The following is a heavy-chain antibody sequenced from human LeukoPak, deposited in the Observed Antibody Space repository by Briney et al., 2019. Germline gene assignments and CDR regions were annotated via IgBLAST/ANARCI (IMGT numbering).Heavy chain of an antibody. J-gene: IGHJ3*02. D-gene: IGHD1-26*01. V-gene: IGHV3-66*01. Sequence: GGSLRLSCAASGFIFSSYWMNWVRQAPGKGLEWVSVIYKVGNTFYADFVKGRFTISRDNSKNTLYLQMNSLRAEDTALYYCARGLVVGGTGVWAFDIWGQGTMVTVSS. CDR2: IYKVGNT. CDR3: ARGLVVGGTGVWAFDI. CDR1: GFIFSSYW.